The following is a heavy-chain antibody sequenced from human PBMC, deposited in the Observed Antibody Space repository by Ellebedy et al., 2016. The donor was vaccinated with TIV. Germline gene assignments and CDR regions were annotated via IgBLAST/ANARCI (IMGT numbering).Heavy chain of an antibody. CDR3: AREKGHYYYGMDV. Sequence: GESLKISCAASGFTFSTFTMNWVRQAPGKGLEWVSSISSSSNYIYYADSLKGRFTISRDNAKNSLYLQMNSLRAEDTAVYYCAREKGHYYYGMDVWGQGTTVTVSS. CDR1: GFTFSTFT. J-gene: IGHJ6*02. CDR2: ISSSSNYI. V-gene: IGHV3-21*01.